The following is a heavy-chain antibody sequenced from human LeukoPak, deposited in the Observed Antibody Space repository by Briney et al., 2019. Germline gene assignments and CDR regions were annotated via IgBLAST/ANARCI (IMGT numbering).Heavy chain of an antibody. J-gene: IGHJ3*02. CDR3: ARMDAVVVVTAHDVFDI. CDR1: GYSISSAYC. V-gene: IGHV4-38-2*01. Sequence: PSETLSLTCAVSGYSISSAYCWGWIRQPPGKGLEWIGSSCHRGSTYYNASLKSRVTISVHTSKNHFSLRLSSVTAADTAVYYCARMDAVVVVTAHDVFDIWGQGTMVTVSS. D-gene: IGHD2-15*01. CDR2: SCHRGST.